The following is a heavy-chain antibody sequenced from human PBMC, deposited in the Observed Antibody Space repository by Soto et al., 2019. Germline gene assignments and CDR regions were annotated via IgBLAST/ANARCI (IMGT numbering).Heavy chain of an antibody. CDR2: IYWDDDK. Sequence: QITLKESGPPLVKPTQTLTLTCTFSGFSLTTSGVGVGWIRQPPGKALEWLALIYWDDDKRYSPSLTSRLTITKDTARNQVVLTMTNMDPVDTATSCCAHRDGFGEFDSCGQGTLVTVSS. CDR1: GFSLTTSGVG. J-gene: IGHJ5*01. CDR3: AHRDGFGEFDS. V-gene: IGHV2-5*02. D-gene: IGHD3-10*01.